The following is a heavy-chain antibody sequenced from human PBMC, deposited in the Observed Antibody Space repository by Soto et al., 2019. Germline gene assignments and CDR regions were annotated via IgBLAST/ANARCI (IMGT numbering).Heavy chain of an antibody. CDR3: ARSVAVPGAHIDY. Sequence: PSETLSLTCSVSGGAISVSYWSLIRQSPGKGLEWLGYVYYTGSTNYSPSLRSRVSISVDTSKNEFSLRLSSVTAADTAVYFCARSVAVPGAHIDYWGQGTHITVSS. V-gene: IGHV4-59*01. D-gene: IGHD6-19*01. J-gene: IGHJ4*02. CDR2: VYYTGST. CDR1: GGAISVSY.